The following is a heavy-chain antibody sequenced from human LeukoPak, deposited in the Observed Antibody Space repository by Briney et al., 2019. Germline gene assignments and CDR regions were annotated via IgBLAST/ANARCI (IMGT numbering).Heavy chain of an antibody. D-gene: IGHD3-10*01. CDR3: AREWFGESPAD. J-gene: IGHJ4*02. V-gene: IGHV4-61*01. Sequence: SETLSLTCTVSGGSISSSSYYWSWIRQPPGKGLEWIGYIYYSGSTNYNPSLKSRVTISADTSKNQFSLKLSSVTAADTAVYYCAREWFGESPADWGQGTLVTVSS. CDR1: GGSISSSSYY. CDR2: IYYSGST.